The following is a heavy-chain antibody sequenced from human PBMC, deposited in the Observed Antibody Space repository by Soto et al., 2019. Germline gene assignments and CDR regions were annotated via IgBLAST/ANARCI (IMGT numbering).Heavy chain of an antibody. D-gene: IGHD3-3*01. CDR2: ISAYNGNT. CDR3: AREPRGRGYYDFWSGYLYYYYGMDV. Sequence: ASVELSFKASGDAFTSSGIGCVRRAAGQGLEWMGWISAYNGNTNYAQKLQGRVTMTTDTSTSTAYMELRSLRSDDTAVYYCAREPRGRGYYDFWSGYLYYYYGMDVWGQGTTVTVSS. J-gene: IGHJ6*02. V-gene: IGHV1-18*04. CDR1: GDAFTSSG.